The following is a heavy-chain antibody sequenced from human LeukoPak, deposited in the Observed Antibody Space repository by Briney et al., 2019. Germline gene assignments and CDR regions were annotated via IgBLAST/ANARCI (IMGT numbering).Heavy chain of an antibody. J-gene: IGHJ4*02. Sequence: SVKVSCKASGGTFSSYAISWVRQAPGQGLEWMGGIIPIFGTANYAQKFQGRVTITADESTSTAYMELSSLRSEGTAVYYCARNHSPSPIIAVAGTEDYWGQGTLVTVSS. CDR2: IIPIFGTA. V-gene: IGHV1-69*01. D-gene: IGHD6-19*01. CDR1: GGTFSSYA. CDR3: ARNHSPSPIIAVAGTEDY.